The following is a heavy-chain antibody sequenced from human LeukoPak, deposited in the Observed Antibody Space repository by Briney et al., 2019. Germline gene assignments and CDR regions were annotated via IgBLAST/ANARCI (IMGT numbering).Heavy chain of an antibody. D-gene: IGHD2/OR15-2a*01. CDR3: ARDNMGFDY. Sequence: PGGSLRLSCAASGFTFSSYAMNWVRQAPGKGLEWVLYITSSSSSIYYADSVKGRFTISGDNAKNSLYLQMNSLRAEDTAVYYCARDNMGFDYWGQGTLVTVYS. V-gene: IGHV3-48*01. J-gene: IGHJ4*02. CDR1: GFTFSSYA. CDR2: ITSSSSSI.